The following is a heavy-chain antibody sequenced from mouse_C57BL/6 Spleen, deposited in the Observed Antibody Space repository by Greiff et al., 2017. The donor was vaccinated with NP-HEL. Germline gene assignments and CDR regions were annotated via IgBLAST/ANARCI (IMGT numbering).Heavy chain of an antibody. CDR3: ARWDYRYWYFDV. Sequence: VHVKQSGPELVKPGASVKISCKASGYSFTDYNMNWVKQSNGKSLEWIGVINPNYGTTSYNQKFKGKATLTVDQSSSTAYMQLNSLTSEDSAVYYCARWDYRYWYFDVWGTGTTVTVSS. J-gene: IGHJ1*03. V-gene: IGHV1-39*01. D-gene: IGHD2-4*01. CDR1: GYSFTDYN. CDR2: INPNYGTT.